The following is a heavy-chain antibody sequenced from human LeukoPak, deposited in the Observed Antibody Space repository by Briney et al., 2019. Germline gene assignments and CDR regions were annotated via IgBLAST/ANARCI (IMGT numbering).Heavy chain of an antibody. J-gene: IGHJ5*02. Sequence: ASVKVSCKASGYTFTSYGTSWVRQAPGQGLEWMGWISAYNGNTNYAQKLQGRVTMTTDTSTSTAYMELRSLRSDDTAVYYCARVVAAAGSNWFDPWGQGTLVTVSS. CDR1: GYTFTSYG. V-gene: IGHV1-18*01. CDR2: ISAYNGNT. D-gene: IGHD6-13*01. CDR3: ARVVAAAGSNWFDP.